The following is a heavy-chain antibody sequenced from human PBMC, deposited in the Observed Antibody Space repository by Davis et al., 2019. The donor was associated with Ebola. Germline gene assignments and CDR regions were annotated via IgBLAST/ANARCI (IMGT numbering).Heavy chain of an antibody. V-gene: IGHV3-48*04. D-gene: IGHD6-6*01. Sequence: GESLKISCAASGFTFNHYNMNWVRQAPGKGLEWVSYISSSAYTVYYADSVEGRFTVSRDNAKNSLYLQMNSLRAEDTALYYCARERDSSSSGRLESLQDWGQGTLVIVSS. CDR2: ISSSAYTV. CDR3: ARERDSSSSGRLESLQD. CDR1: GFTFNHYN. J-gene: IGHJ1*01.